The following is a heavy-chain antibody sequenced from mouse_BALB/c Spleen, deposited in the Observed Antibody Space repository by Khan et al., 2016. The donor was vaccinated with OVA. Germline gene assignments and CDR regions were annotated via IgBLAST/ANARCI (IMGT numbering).Heavy chain of an antibody. Sequence: VQLKESGPGLAAPSQSLSITCTISGFSLTNYGVHWVRQPPGKGLEWLVVIWSDGSTTYNSALKSRLTITKDNSQSQVFLKMNSLQTDDTAIYICARQPYYHYNIRDYWGQGTSVTVSS. CDR2: IWSDGST. CDR3: ARQPYYHYNIRDY. D-gene: IGHD2-10*01. V-gene: IGHV2-6-1*01. CDR1: GFSLTNYG. J-gene: IGHJ4*01.